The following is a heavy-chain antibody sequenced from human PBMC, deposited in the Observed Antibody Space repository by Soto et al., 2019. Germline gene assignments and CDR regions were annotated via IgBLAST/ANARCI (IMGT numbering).Heavy chain of an antibody. Sequence: GLDLEWLALLYWDDDKRYSPSLKSRLTITKDTSKNQVVLTMTNMDPVDTATYYCAHRLAGRLVPGLFDYWGQGTLVTVSS. D-gene: IGHD6-6*01. J-gene: IGHJ4*02. V-gene: IGHV2-5*02. CDR3: AHRLAGRLVPGLFDY. CDR2: LYWDDDK.